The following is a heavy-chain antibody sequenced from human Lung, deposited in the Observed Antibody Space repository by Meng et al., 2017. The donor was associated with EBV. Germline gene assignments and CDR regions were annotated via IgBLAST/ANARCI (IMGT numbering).Heavy chain of an antibody. CDR2: LIPMLGAP. V-gene: IGHV1-69*01. CDR3: ASESGRGYTPDY. Sequence: QGQWGQSVAEVKAPGSSVKVSCKTSGGTFRNYAISWVRQAPGQGLEWLGGLIPMLGAPNYAQKFQGRVTITADESTSTHYMALNSLRSEDTAVYYCASESGRGYTPDYWGQGTLVTVSS. D-gene: IGHD3-10*01. J-gene: IGHJ4*02. CDR1: GGTFRNYA.